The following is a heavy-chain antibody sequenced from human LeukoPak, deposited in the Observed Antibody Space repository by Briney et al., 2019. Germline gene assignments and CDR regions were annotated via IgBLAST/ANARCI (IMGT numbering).Heavy chain of an antibody. V-gene: IGHV1-69*05. CDR2: IIPIFGTA. Sequence: ASVKVSCKASGGTFSSYAISWVRQAPGQGLEWMGGIIPIFGTANYAQKFQGRVTITTDESTSTPYMELSSLRSEDTAVYYCARHSSGWYLDDYWGQGTLVTVSS. CDR3: ARHSSGWYLDDY. CDR1: GGTFSSYA. J-gene: IGHJ4*02. D-gene: IGHD6-19*01.